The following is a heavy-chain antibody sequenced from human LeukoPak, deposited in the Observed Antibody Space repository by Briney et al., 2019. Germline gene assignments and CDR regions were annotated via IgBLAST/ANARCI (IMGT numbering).Heavy chain of an antibody. CDR2: ISSSGFST. J-gene: IGHJ3*02. D-gene: IGHD3-22*01. CDR3: AKDYGSSGYWGLLDAFDI. Sequence: GGSLRLSCAASGLTFSNYAMNWVRQAPGKGLDWVSAISSSGFSTYYADSVKGRFTTSRDNSKNTLYLQMNSLRAEDTAVYYCAKDYGSSGYWGLLDAFDIWGQGTMVTVS. V-gene: IGHV3-23*01. CDR1: GLTFSNYA.